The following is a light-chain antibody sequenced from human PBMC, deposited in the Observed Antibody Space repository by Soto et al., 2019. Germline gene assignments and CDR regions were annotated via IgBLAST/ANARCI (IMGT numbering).Light chain of an antibody. V-gene: IGKV3-20*01. CDR2: DAS. Sequence: EIVMAQSPGTLSLSPGETATLSCRASQNLGSTYLAWYQQKPGQAPRIIIYDASSRAGGIPGRFSGSGSGKDFTLTISRLEPEDFAVYYCQQYGTSFTFGPGTKVEVK. CDR3: QQYGTSFT. CDR1: QNLGSTY. J-gene: IGKJ3*01.